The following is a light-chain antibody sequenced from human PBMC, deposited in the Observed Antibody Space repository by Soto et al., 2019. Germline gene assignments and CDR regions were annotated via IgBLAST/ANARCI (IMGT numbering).Light chain of an antibody. Sequence: QSALTQPPSASGSPGQSVTISCTGTSSDVGGYNYVSWYQQHPGKAPKLMISEVSKRPSGVPDRFSGSKSGNTASLTVSGLQAEDEADYYCSSFAGNNNLVFGGGTKGHRP. V-gene: IGLV2-8*01. CDR2: EVS. J-gene: IGLJ2*01. CDR3: SSFAGNNNLV. CDR1: SSDVGGYNY.